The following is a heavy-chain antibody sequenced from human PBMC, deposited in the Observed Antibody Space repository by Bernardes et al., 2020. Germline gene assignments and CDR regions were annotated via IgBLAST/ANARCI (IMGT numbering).Heavy chain of an antibody. CDR2: VSWNSGYK. CDR1: GFTFDDYA. J-gene: IGHJ4*02. Sequence: GGSLRLSCAASGFTFDDYAMHWVRQPPGKGLEWVSGVSWNSGYKAYADVVKGRFTISRDNAKNTLYLHMSSPRVEDTALYYCARDSTDNLLTGRLDYWGQGTLVPVSS. V-gene: IGHV3-9*01. CDR3: ARDSTDNLLTGRLDY. D-gene: IGHD3-9*01.